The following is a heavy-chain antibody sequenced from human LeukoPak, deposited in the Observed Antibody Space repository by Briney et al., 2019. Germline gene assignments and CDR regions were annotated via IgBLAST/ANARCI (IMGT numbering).Heavy chain of an antibody. D-gene: IGHD2-2*01. CDR3: AKDLPAAYFDY. Sequence: GGSLRLSCAASGFTFSNYGIHWVRQAPGKGLEWVAFVRSDGGIKYYADSVKGRFTTSRDNSRTTVYLQMNSLRAEDTAVYHCAKDLPAAYFDYWGQGILVTVSS. J-gene: IGHJ4*02. CDR1: GFTFSNYG. CDR2: VRSDGGIK. V-gene: IGHV3-30*02.